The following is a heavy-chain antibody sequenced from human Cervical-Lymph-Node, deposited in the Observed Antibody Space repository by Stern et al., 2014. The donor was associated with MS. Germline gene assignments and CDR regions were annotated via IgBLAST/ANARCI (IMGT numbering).Heavy chain of an antibody. J-gene: IGHJ4*02. CDR3: SRGADGYSLVFGY. D-gene: IGHD5-24*01. CDR2: IYYSGTT. Sequence: QLQLQESGPGLVKPSQTLSLTCAVTGGSINSARYYWSWIRQFPGKGLEWIGYIYYSGTTYYNPSLKSRVTISVDTSKNQFSLNLRSVTAADTAVYYCSRGADGYSLVFGYWGRGTLVTVSS. V-gene: IGHV4-30-4*01. CDR1: GGSINSARYY.